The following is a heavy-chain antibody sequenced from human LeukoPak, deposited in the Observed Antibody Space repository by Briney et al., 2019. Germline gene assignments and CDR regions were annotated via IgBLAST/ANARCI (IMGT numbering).Heavy chain of an antibody. J-gene: IGHJ3*02. Sequence: TGGSLRLSCAASGFTFSSYGMHWVRQAPGKGLEWVAVISYDGSNKYYADSVKGRFTISRDNSKNTLYLQMNSLRAEDTAVYYCVSYYYDSSGPFFDIWGQGTMVTVSS. V-gene: IGHV3-30*03. CDR3: VSYYYDSSGPFFDI. CDR2: ISYDGSNK. D-gene: IGHD3-22*01. CDR1: GFTFSSYG.